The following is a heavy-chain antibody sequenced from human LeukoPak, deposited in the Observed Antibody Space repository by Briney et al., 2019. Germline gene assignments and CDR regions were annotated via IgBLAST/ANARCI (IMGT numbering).Heavy chain of an antibody. CDR3: ATGFRITIFGVVTYYYGMDV. CDR1: GYTLTELS. D-gene: IGHD3-3*01. Sequence: GASVTVSCKVSGYTLTELSMHWVRQAPGKGLEWMGGFDPEDGETIYAQKFQGRVTMTEDTSTDTAYMELSSLRSEDTAVYYCATGFRITIFGVVTYYYGMDVWGQGTTVTVSS. V-gene: IGHV1-24*01. CDR2: FDPEDGET. J-gene: IGHJ6*02.